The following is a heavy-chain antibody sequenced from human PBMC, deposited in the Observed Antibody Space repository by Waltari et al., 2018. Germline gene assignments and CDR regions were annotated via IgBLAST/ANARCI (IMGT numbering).Heavy chain of an antibody. Sequence: QVQLQQWGAGLSKPSETLSLTCAVYGGSFSGYYWSWIRQPPGKGLEWIGEINHSGSTNYNPSLKSRVTISVDTSKNQFSLKLSSVTAADTAVYYCATAPNAAGLDYWGQGTLVTVSS. D-gene: IGHD6-19*01. CDR2: INHSGST. CDR1: GGSFSGYY. V-gene: IGHV4-34*01. J-gene: IGHJ4*02. CDR3: ATAPNAAGLDY.